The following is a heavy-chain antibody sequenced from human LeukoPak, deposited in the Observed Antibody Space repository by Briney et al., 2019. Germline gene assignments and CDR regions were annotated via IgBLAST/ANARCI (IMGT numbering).Heavy chain of an antibody. J-gene: IGHJ4*02. CDR3: VIHVDTAMVLGY. CDR1: GGSISSYY. D-gene: IGHD5-18*01. CDR2: ISYSGST. V-gene: IGHV4-59*08. Sequence: SETLTLTCTVSGGSISSYYWSWIRQPPGKGLEWIGYISYSGSTNYNPSLKSRVTISVDTSKNQFSLKLSSVTAADTAVYYCVIHVDTAMVLGYWGQGTLVTVSS.